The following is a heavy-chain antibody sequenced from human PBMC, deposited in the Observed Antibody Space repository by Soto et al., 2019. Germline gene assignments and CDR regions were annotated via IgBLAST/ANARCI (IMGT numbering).Heavy chain of an antibody. V-gene: IGHV1-69*01. Sequence: QVQLVQSGAEVNKPGSSVKVSCKASGGTFSSYAISWVRQAPGQGLEWMGGIIPIFGTANYAQKCQSRVTITADVSTSTAYMELSILISEDTAVYYCARGVVITDYYYYFYGTDGGGQGTTVTVSS. J-gene: IGHJ6*02. CDR2: IIPIFGTA. CDR1: GGTFSSYA. CDR3: ARGVVITDYYYYFYGTDG. D-gene: IGHD3-22*01.